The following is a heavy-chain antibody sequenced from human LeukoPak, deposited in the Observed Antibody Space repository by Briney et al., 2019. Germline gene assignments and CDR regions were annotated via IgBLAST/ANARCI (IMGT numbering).Heavy chain of an antibody. V-gene: IGHV3-66*04. D-gene: IGHD4-17*01. J-gene: IGHJ4*02. Sequence: QSGGSLRLFCAASGFTASSTSILWVRQAPGKGLECVSYIRGDTSTEYAEYVRGRFTISRDDAKNTVYLQMNSLRVEDTSVYYCARRRGGYGDGDFDYWGPGTLVTVSS. CDR1: GFTASSTS. CDR3: ARRRGGYGDGDFDY. CDR2: IRGDTST.